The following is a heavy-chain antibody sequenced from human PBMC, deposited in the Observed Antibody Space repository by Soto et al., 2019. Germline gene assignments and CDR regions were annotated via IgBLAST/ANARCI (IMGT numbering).Heavy chain of an antibody. D-gene: IGHD1-1*01. Sequence: GGSLRLSCAASGFTFSSYSMNWVRQAPGKGLEWVSSISDSGVTTYSADSVKGRFTISRDNSKNTLYLQMNSLRAEDTAVYYCAKGKGTGVTRVGAFDIWGQGTMVTVSS. V-gene: IGHV3-23*01. CDR2: ISDSGVTT. J-gene: IGHJ3*02. CDR3: AKGKGTGVTRVGAFDI. CDR1: GFTFSSYS.